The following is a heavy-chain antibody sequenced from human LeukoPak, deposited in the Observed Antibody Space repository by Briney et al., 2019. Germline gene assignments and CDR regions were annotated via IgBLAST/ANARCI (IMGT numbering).Heavy chain of an antibody. CDR1: GGSIRSYY. J-gene: IGHJ3*02. CDR2: ISYSGST. Sequence: SETLSLTCTVSGGSIRSYYWSWIRQPPGKGLEWIGYISYSGSTNYNPSLKSRVTMSVDTSKNQFSLKLSSVTAADTAVYYCASTHCSSTSCHDAFDIWGQGTMVTVSS. V-gene: IGHV4-59*12. D-gene: IGHD2-2*01. CDR3: ASTHCSSTSCHDAFDI.